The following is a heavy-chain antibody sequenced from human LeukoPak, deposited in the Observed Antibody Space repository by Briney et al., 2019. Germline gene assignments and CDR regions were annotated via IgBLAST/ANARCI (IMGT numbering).Heavy chain of an antibody. CDR2: INPSGGST. V-gene: IGHV1-46*01. D-gene: IGHD3-22*01. Sequence: GASVKVSCKASGYTFTSYYMHWVRQAPGQGLEWMGIINPSGGSTSYAQKFQGRVTMTRDTSISTAYMELSRLRSDDTALYYCTRAPSSGPFDYWGQGTLVTVSS. CDR1: GYTFTSYY. J-gene: IGHJ4*02. CDR3: TRAPSSGPFDY.